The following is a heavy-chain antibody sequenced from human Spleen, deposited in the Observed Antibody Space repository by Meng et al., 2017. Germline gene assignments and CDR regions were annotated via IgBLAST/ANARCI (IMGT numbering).Heavy chain of an antibody. Sequence: SETLSLTCTVSGGSISSGSYYWSWIRQPPGKGLEWIGYIYYSGSTNYNPSLKSRVTISVDTSKNQFSLKLSSVTAADTAVYYCAREGCGGDCYSGYYGMDVWGQGTTVTGSS. J-gene: IGHJ6*02. V-gene: IGHV4-61*01. CDR1: GGSISSGSYY. CDR2: IYYSGST. D-gene: IGHD2-21*02. CDR3: AREGCGGDCYSGYYGMDV.